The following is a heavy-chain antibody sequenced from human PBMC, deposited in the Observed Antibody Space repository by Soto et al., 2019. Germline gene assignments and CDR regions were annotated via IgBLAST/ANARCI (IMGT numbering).Heavy chain of an antibody. CDR2: IYHSGSS. V-gene: IGHV4-4*02. J-gene: IGHJ4*02. CDR1: GDSITSDKW. Sequence: PSETLSLTCAVSGDSITSDKWWSWIRQPPGKGLQWIGEIYHSGSSKYNPSLKSRVTISVDTSKNQFSLKLSSVTAADTAVYYCARGPPYSSGWYAVAFDYSGQGTLVTVSS. D-gene: IGHD6-19*01. CDR3: ARGPPYSSGWYAVAFDY.